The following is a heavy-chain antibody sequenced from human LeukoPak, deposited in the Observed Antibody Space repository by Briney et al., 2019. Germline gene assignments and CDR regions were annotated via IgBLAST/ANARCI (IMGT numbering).Heavy chain of an antibody. CDR1: GFSLSTSGVG. CDR2: IFWDDDK. J-gene: IGHJ4*02. Sequence: AGPTLVKPTQTPTLTCTFSGFSLSTSGVGVGWIRQPPGKALVWLALIFWDDDKRYSPSLKSRLTITKDTYKNQVVLTVTNIDPVDTATYYSAHKLKNYYDASGSQFDYWGQGTLVTVSS. V-gene: IGHV2-5*02. D-gene: IGHD3-22*01. CDR3: AHKLKNYYDASGSQFDY.